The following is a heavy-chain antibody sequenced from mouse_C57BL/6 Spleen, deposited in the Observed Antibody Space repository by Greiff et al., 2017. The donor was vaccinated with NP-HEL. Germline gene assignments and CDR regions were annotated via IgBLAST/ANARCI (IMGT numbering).Heavy chain of an antibody. J-gene: IGHJ2*01. D-gene: IGHD1-1*01. CDR2: IHPNSGST. CDR1: GYTFTSYW. Sequence: QVQLQQSGAELARPGASVKLSCKASGYTFTSYWMHWVKQRPGQGLEWIGMIHPNSGSTNYNEKFKSKATLTVDKSSSTAYMQLSSLTSEDSAVYYCALITTVVAHFDYWGQGTTLTVSS. CDR3: ALITTVVAHFDY. V-gene: IGHV1-64*01.